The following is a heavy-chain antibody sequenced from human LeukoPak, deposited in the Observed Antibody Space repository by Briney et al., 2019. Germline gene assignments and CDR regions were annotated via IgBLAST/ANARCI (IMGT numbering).Heavy chain of an antibody. Sequence: GGSLRLSCAASGFTFSSYAMSWVRQAPGKGVEWVSAISGSGGSTYYADSVKGRFTISRDNSKNTLYLQMSSLRAEDTAVYYCAKNVRYPPVDYWGQGTLVTVSS. D-gene: IGHD3-16*02. CDR1: GFTFSSYA. CDR2: ISGSGGST. V-gene: IGHV3-23*01. J-gene: IGHJ4*02. CDR3: AKNVRYPPVDY.